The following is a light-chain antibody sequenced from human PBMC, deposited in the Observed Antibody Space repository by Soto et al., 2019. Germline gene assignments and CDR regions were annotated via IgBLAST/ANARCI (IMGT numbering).Light chain of an antibody. J-gene: IGKJ5*01. CDR3: QQSYTTPPIT. CDR2: AAS. CDR1: QSISSS. Sequence: DIQITRSPSSLSASVGYIVTITFRASQSISSSLNWYQQKPGRAPKLLIYAASTLQSGVPSRFSGSGSGTDFTLTISSLQPEDFATYYCQQSYTTPPITFGQGTRLEIK. V-gene: IGKV1-39*01.